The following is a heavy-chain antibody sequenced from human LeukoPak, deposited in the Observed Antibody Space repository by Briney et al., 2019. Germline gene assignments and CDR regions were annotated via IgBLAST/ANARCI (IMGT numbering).Heavy chain of an antibody. D-gene: IGHD3-10*01. CDR1: GGSISSYY. CDR2: IYYSGST. J-gene: IGHJ6*03. Sequence: PSETLSLTCTVSGGSISSYYWSWIRQPPGKGLEWIGYIYYSGSTNCNPSLKSRVTISVDTSKNQFSLKLSSVTAADTAVYYCARLGITMVRGVIIMYYYYYMDVWGKGTTVTVSS. V-gene: IGHV4-59*08. CDR3: ARLGITMVRGVIIMYYYYYMDV.